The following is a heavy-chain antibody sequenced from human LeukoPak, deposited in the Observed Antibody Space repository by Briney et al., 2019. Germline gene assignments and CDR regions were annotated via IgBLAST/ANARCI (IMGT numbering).Heavy chain of an antibody. CDR2: INPNSGGT. Sequence: GASVKASCKASGYTFTGYYMHWVRQAPGQGLEWMGWINPNSGGTNYAQKLQGRVTMTRDTSISTAYMELSRLRSDDTAVYYCARAVAVAGPPNYYYYYGMDVWGQGTTVTVSS. CDR1: GYTFTGYY. D-gene: IGHD6-19*01. V-gene: IGHV1-2*02. J-gene: IGHJ6*02. CDR3: ARAVAVAGPPNYYYYYGMDV.